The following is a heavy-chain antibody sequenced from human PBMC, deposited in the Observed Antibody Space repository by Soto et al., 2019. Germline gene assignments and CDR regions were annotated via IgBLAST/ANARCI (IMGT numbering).Heavy chain of an antibody. CDR3: ARDSLSIAARPPLLYYYYGMDV. D-gene: IGHD6-6*01. CDR2: IIPIFGTA. Sequence: SVKVSCKASGGTFSSYAISWVRQAPGQGLEWMGGIIPIFGTANYAQKFQGRVTITADESTSTAYMELSSLRSEDTAVYYCARDSLSIAARPPLLYYYYGMDVWGQGTTVTVSS. V-gene: IGHV1-69*13. CDR1: GGTFSSYA. J-gene: IGHJ6*02.